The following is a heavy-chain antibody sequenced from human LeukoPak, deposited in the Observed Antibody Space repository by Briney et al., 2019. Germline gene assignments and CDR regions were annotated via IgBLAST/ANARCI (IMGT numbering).Heavy chain of an antibody. D-gene: IGHD3-22*01. J-gene: IGHJ4*02. V-gene: IGHV3-30*02. CDR1: GFSFSSYG. CDR2: MRSDGSTK. Sequence: GGSLRLSCAASGFSFSSYGMHWVRQAPGKGLEWVAYMRSDGSTKYYADSVKGRFTISRDNSTNTLYLQMNSLRPEDTAVYYCAKGYDSSGYYLDHWGQGTLVTVSS. CDR3: AKGYDSSGYYLDH.